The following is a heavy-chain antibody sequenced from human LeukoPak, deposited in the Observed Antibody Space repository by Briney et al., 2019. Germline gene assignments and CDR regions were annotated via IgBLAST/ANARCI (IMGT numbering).Heavy chain of an antibody. Sequence: GGSLRLSCAASGFTFSSYSMNWVRQAPGKGLEWVSSISSSSSYIYYADSVKGRFTISRDNAKNSLYLQMNSLRAEDTAVYYCARAKRRLQNAFDIWGQGTMVTVSS. CDR3: ARAKRRLQNAFDI. D-gene: IGHD5-24*01. V-gene: IGHV3-21*01. CDR1: GFTFSSYS. J-gene: IGHJ3*02. CDR2: ISSSSSYI.